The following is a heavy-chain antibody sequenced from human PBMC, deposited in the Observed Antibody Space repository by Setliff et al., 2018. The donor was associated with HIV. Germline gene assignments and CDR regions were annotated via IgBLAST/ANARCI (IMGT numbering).Heavy chain of an antibody. CDR1: GFTFSNHG. CDR2: IWADEITK. D-gene: IGHD5-12*01. J-gene: IGHJ4*02. CDR3: ARDPPGSGFHLDY. Sequence: GGSLRLSCAASGFTFSNHGMHWVRQAPGMGLEWVAMIWADEITKFYADSVKGRFTISRDNSKNTMYLQMNTLRVEDTAVYYCARDPPGSGFHLDYWGQGTPVTVSS. V-gene: IGHV3-33*08.